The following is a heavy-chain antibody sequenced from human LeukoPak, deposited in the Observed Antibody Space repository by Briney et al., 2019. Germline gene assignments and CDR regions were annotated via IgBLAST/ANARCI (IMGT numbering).Heavy chain of an antibody. CDR2: IYSSGTA. D-gene: IGHD3-22*01. J-gene: IGHJ4*02. V-gene: IGHV4-4*07. Sequence: SETLSLTCTVSGGSIGGSYYWNWIRQPAGKGLEWIGRIYSSGTANYNPSLKSRVTISVDTSKNQFSLQLTSVTAADTAIYYCARIIYYYETGGFRDYFDSWGQGTLVTVSS. CDR1: GGSIGGSYY. CDR3: ARIIYYYETGGFRDYFDS.